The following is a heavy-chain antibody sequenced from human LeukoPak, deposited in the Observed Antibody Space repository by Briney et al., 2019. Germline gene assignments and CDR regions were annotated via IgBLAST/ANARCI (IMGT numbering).Heavy chain of an antibody. D-gene: IGHD3-10*01. CDR2: ISAYNDNA. CDR3: ARSSGIYVGTMANWFDP. J-gene: IGHJ5*02. Sequence: ASVKVSCKASGYTFTSYGIIWVRQAPGQGLEWMGWISAYNDNANYAQNLQGRVTMTTDTSTSTAYIELRSLRSDDTAVYYCARSSGIYVGTMANWFDPWGQGTLVAVSS. CDR1: GYTFTSYG. V-gene: IGHV1-18*01.